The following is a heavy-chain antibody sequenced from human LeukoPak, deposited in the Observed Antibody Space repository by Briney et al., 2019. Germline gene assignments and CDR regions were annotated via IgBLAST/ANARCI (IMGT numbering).Heavy chain of an antibody. CDR2: ISYDGGNK. CDR3: ATLGESLDY. V-gene: IGHV3-30*03. CDR1: GFTFSSYG. D-gene: IGHD3-10*01. J-gene: IGHJ4*02. Sequence: GRSLRLSCAASGFTFSSYGMHWVRQAPGKGLEWVAVISYDGGNKYYADSVKGRFTISRDNSKNTLYLQMNSLRAEDTAVYYCATLGESLDYWGQGTLVTVSS.